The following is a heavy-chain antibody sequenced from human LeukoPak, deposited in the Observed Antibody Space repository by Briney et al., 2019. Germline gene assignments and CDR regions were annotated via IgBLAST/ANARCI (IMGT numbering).Heavy chain of an antibody. CDR3: ARGRSAYGSGMRYWFDP. Sequence: ASVKVSCKASGYTFTGYYIHWVRQAPGQGLEWMGWINPNHGDTNYAQKFQDRVTISGNTSISTAYMELSSLRSEDTAVYYCARGRSAYGSGMRYWFDPWGQGTLVTVSS. D-gene: IGHD3-10*01. J-gene: IGHJ5*02. CDR1: GYTFTGYY. V-gene: IGHV1-2*02. CDR2: INPNHGDT.